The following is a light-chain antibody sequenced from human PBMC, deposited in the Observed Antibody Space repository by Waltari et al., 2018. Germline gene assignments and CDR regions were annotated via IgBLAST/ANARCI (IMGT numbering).Light chain of an antibody. Sequence: QSVLTQPPSVSAAPGQKVTISCSGSSSNIGNYLVSWYHQLPGATPKHLIYDNYQRPSVIPDQFSASKSGTSATLDITGLQIGDEADYYCATWDNSLTAVVFGGGTKLTVL. V-gene: IGLV1-51*01. CDR2: DNY. CDR1: SSNIGNYL. J-gene: IGLJ2*01. CDR3: ATWDNSLTAVV.